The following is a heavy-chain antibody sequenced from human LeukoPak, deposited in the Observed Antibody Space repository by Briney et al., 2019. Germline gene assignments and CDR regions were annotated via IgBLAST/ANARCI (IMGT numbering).Heavy chain of an antibody. CDR1: GFTFNSYA. V-gene: IGHV3-23*01. CDR2: ISGSGGGT. D-gene: IGHD1-1*01. CDR3: AKDRGTPNEYYFDY. Sequence: GGSLRLSCAASGFTFNSYAMSWVRQAPEKGLEWVATISGSGGGTYYADSVKGRFTISRDDSKNTLYLQMNSLRAEDTAVHYCAKDRGTPNEYYFDYWGQGTLVTVSS. J-gene: IGHJ4*02.